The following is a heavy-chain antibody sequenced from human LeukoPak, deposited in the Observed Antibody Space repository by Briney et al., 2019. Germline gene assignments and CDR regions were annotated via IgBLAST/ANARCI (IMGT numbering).Heavy chain of an antibody. Sequence: ERSLRLSCVASGFTFSNYVMHWVRQAPGKGLEWVALISYDGSSENYADSVKGRFTISRDNSKNTLYLQMNSLRAEDTAVYYCARVFRITKTTGMDVWGQGTTVTVSS. J-gene: IGHJ6*02. CDR3: ARVFRITKTTGMDV. D-gene: IGHD3-10*01. V-gene: IGHV3-30-3*01. CDR2: ISYDGSSE. CDR1: GFTFSNYV.